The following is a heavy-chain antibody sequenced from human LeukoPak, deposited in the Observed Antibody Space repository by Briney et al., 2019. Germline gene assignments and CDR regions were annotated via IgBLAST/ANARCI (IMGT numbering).Heavy chain of an antibody. J-gene: IGHJ4*02. CDR3: ARQPGGYSGPFDY. V-gene: IGHV4-39*01. Sequence: SETLSLTCSLSGGSISSSSYYWGWIRQPPGKGLEWVASVYYSGSTYYNPSLESRVTMSVDTSKNQFSLKLSSVTAADTAVYYCARQPGGYSGPFDYWGQGALVTVSS. CDR2: VYYSGST. CDR1: GGSISSSSYY. D-gene: IGHD5-12*01.